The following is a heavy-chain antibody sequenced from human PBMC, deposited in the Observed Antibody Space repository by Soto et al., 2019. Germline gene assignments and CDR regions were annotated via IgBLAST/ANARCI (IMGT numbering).Heavy chain of an antibody. Sequence: GESLKISCKGSGYSFTSYWIGWVRQMPGKGLEWMGIIYPGDSDTRYSPSFQGQVTISADKSISTAYLQWSSLKASDTAMYYCARHFSHSGYDLEMPVDYWGQGTLVTVSS. J-gene: IGHJ4*02. CDR1: GYSFTSYW. D-gene: IGHD5-12*01. CDR2: IYPGDSDT. V-gene: IGHV5-51*01. CDR3: ARHFSHSGYDLEMPVDY.